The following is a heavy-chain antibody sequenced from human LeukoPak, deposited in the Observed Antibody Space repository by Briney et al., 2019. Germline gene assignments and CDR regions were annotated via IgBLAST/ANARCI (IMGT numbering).Heavy chain of an antibody. CDR1: GFTFSSYG. D-gene: IGHD1-26*01. V-gene: IGHV4-39*07. CDR3: ARDGRGELRQFDY. Sequence: GSLRLSCAASGFTFSSYGMSWVRQPPGKGLEWIGSIYYSGSTYYNPSLKSRVTISVDTSKNQFSLKLSSVTAADTAVYYCARDGRGELRQFDYWGQGTLVTVSS. CDR2: IYYSGST. J-gene: IGHJ4*02.